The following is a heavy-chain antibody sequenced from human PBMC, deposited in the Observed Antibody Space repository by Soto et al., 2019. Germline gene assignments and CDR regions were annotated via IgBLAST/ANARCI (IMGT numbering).Heavy chain of an antibody. CDR3: ATHEGEAAVPVGRGWFDP. CDR1: GGSIISTTHY. CDR2: IYYSGST. J-gene: IGHJ5*02. Sequence: SETLSLTCTVSGGSIISTTHYWGWIRQPPGKGLEWIGSIYYSGSTYYNPSLKSRVTISVDTSKNQFSLKLSSVTAADTAVYYCATHEGEAAVPVGRGWFDPWGQGTLVTVSS. D-gene: IGHD6-13*01. V-gene: IGHV4-39*01.